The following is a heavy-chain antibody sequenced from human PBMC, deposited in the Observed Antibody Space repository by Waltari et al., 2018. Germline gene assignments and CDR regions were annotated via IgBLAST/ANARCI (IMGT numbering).Heavy chain of an antibody. CDR2: IIHDNCDT. CDR3: AMTGDFGNYFRLDY. V-gene: IGHV5-51*01. J-gene: IGHJ4*02. Sequence: MGQRPGKGLEWVGSIIHDNCDTRYTPSFQGEVSISVDTSSTTTYLHWTTLKASDTATYYCAMTGDFGNYFRLDYWGQGTLLTVS. D-gene: IGHD4-17*01.